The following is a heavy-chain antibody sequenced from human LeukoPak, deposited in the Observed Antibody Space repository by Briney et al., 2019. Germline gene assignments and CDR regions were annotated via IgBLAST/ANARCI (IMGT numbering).Heavy chain of an antibody. V-gene: IGHV4-59*01. CDR1: GGSISSYY. CDR3: ARVAAPDAFDI. D-gene: IGHD6-19*01. J-gene: IGHJ3*02. Sequence: SETLSLTCTVSGGSISSYYWNWIRQPPGKGLEWIGYIYYSGSTNYNPSLKSRVTISVDTSKNQFSLKLSSVTAADTAVYYCARVAAPDAFDIWGQGTMVTVSS. CDR2: IYYSGST.